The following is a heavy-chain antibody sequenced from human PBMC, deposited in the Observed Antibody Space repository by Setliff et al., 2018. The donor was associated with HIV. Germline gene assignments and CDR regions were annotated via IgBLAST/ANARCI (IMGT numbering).Heavy chain of an antibody. J-gene: IGHJ4*02. CDR1: GGSFSEYY. CDR3: ATLKMATIYRDFDY. CDR2: INHRGST. D-gene: IGHD5-12*01. Sequence: SETLSLTCAVYGGSFSEYYWSWIRQSPGKGLEWIGEINHRGSTNCNPSLKSRVSISVDTSKNQFSLKLSSVTAADTAVYYCATLKMATIYRDFDYWGQGTQVTVSS. V-gene: IGHV4-34*01.